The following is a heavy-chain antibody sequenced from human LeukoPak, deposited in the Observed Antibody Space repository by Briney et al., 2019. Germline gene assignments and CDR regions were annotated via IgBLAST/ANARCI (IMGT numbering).Heavy chain of an antibody. CDR2: IIPIFGTA. V-gene: IGHV1-69*05. D-gene: IGHD2-21*01. CDR3: AIFPARDLGGLYYFDY. Sequence: GASVKVSCKASGYTFTSYGISWVRQAPGQGLEWMGGIIPIFGTANYAQKFQGRVTITTDESTSTAYMELSSLRSEDTAVYYCAIFPARDLGGLYYFDYWGQGTLVTVSS. CDR1: GYTFTSYG. J-gene: IGHJ4*02.